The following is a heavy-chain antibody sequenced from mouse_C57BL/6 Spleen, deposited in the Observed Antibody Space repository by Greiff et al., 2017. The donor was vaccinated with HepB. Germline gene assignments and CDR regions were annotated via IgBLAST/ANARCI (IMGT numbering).Heavy chain of an antibody. Sequence: EVMLVESGGGLVQPKGSLKLSCAASGFSFNTYAMNWVRQAPGKGLEWVARIRSKSNNYATYYADSVKDRFTISRDDSESMLYLQMNNLKTEDTAMYYCVSHGPRTWFAYWGQGTLVTVSA. CDR3: VSHGPRTWFAY. V-gene: IGHV10-1*01. CDR2: IRSKSNNYAT. CDR1: GFSFNTYA. J-gene: IGHJ3*01.